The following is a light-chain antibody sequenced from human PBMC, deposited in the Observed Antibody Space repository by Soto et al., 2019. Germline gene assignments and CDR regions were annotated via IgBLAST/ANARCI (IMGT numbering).Light chain of an antibody. Sequence: SYELSQPPSVSVAPGQTARISCWGANFETKRVHWYQQRPGQAPILVVYDNNDRPSGIPERFTGSNPGNTATLTISRVEAGDEADYYCQVWESCSDHPYVFGGRTKVTVL. V-gene: IGLV3-21*02. CDR3: QVWESCSDHPYV. J-gene: IGLJ1*01. CDR2: DNN. CDR1: NFETKR.